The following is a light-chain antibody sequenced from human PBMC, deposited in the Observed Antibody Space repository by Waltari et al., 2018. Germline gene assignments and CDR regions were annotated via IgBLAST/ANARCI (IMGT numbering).Light chain of an antibody. CDR2: SNN. Sequence: QSVLTQPPSPSGTPGQRVTISCSGSSSNIGSNPVNWYQQLPGTAPKLLIYSNNQRPSGVPDRFSGSKSGTSASLAISDLQSEDEADYYCATWDDSLNGWVFGGGTKLTVL. J-gene: IGLJ3*02. CDR1: SSNIGSNP. CDR3: ATWDDSLNGWV. V-gene: IGLV1-44*01.